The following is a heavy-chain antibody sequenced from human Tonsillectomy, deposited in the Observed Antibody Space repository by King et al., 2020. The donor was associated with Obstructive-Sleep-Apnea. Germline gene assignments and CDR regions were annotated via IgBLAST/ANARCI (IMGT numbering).Heavy chain of an antibody. D-gene: IGHD3-10*01. J-gene: IGHJ5*02. CDR3: ARGILWFGELRGWFDP. CDR2: ISSSSSYI. V-gene: IGHV3-21*01. CDR1: GFTFSSYS. Sequence: VQLVESGGGLVKPGGSLRLSCAASGFTFSSYSMNWVRQAPGKGLEWVSSISSSSSYIYYADSVKGRFTITSDNAKNSLVRQMNSLRAEDTAVYYCARGILWFGELRGWFDPWGQGTLVTVSS.